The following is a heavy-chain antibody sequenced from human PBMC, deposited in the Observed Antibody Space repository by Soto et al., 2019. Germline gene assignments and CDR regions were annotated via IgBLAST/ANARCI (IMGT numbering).Heavy chain of an antibody. CDR2: ISSSGGST. CDR3: AKDSQYSSGYYFDY. Sequence: GGSLRLSCAASGFTFSSYSMNWVRQAPGKGLEWVSYISSSGGSTYYADSVKGRFTISRDNSKNTLYLQMNSLRAEDTAVYYCAKDSQYSSGYYFDYWGQGTLVTVSS. J-gene: IGHJ4*02. D-gene: IGHD6-19*01. CDR1: GFTFSSYS. V-gene: IGHV3-23*01.